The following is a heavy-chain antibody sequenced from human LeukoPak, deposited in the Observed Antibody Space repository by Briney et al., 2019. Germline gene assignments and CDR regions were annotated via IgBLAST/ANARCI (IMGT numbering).Heavy chain of an antibody. CDR1: GGSISSYY. CDR3: ARDLSGVLDWFDP. J-gene: IGHJ5*02. Sequence: SETLSLTCTVSGGSISSYYWSWIRQPAGKGLEWIGRIYTSGSTNYNPSLKSRVSLSVDKSKTRFSLKLSSVTAADTAVYYCARDLSGVLDWFDPWGQGTLVTVSS. V-gene: IGHV4-4*07. D-gene: IGHD3-16*02. CDR2: IYTSGST.